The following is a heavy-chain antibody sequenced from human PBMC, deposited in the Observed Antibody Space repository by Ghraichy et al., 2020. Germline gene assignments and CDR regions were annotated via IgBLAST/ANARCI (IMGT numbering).Heavy chain of an antibody. Sequence: SQTLSLTCAISGDSVSSNSAAWNWIRQSPSRGLEWLGRTYYRSKRYNDYAVSVKSRITINPDTSKNQFSLQLNSVTPEDTAVYYCARETTLGYCSSTSCRVVVDWFDPWGQGTLVTVSS. V-gene: IGHV6-1*01. CDR1: GDSVSSNSAA. CDR3: ARETTLGYCSSTSCRVVVDWFDP. CDR2: TYYRSKRYN. D-gene: IGHD2-2*01. J-gene: IGHJ5*02.